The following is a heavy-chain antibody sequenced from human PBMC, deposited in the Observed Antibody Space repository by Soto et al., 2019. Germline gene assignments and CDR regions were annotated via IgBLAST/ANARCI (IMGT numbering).Heavy chain of an antibody. CDR2: IIPISGTA. CDR1: GYTFITYF. D-gene: IGHD2-2*01. CDR3: ARSQGSSTSLEIYYYYYYGMDV. J-gene: IGHJ6*02. V-gene: IGHV1-69*13. Sequence: GASVKVSCKASGYTFITYFMHWVRQAPGQGLEWMGGIIPISGTANYAQKFQGRVTITADESTSTAYMELSSLRSEDTAVYYCARSQGSSTSLEIYYYYYYGMDVWGQGTTVTVSS.